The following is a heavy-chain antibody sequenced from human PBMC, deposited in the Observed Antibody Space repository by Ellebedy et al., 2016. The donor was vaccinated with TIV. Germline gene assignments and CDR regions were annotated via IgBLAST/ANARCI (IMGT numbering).Heavy chain of an antibody. V-gene: IGHV1-69*04. CDR2: IIPILGIA. Sequence: SVKVSXXASGGTFSSYAISWVRQAPGQGLEWMGRIIPILGIANYAQKFQGRVTITADKSTSTAYMELSSLRSEDTAVYYCASSEWFGELLGWFDPWGQGTLVTVSS. D-gene: IGHD3-10*01. J-gene: IGHJ5*02. CDR1: GGTFSSYA. CDR3: ASSEWFGELLGWFDP.